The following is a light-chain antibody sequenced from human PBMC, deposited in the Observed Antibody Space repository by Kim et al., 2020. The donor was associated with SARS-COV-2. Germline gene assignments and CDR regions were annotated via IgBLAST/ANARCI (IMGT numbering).Light chain of an antibody. V-gene: IGKV3-20*01. CDR2: DAS. Sequence: SPGERVTLSCRASQSVRSGYLAWYQQKPGQAPRLVMYDASTRATGIPDRFSGSGFGTDFTLTIRRLEPEDFAVYYCQQYAGPPITFDQGTRLEIK. CDR1: QSVRSGY. CDR3: QQYAGPPIT. J-gene: IGKJ5*01.